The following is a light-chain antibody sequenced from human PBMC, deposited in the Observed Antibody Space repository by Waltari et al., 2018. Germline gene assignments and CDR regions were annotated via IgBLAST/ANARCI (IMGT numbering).Light chain of an antibody. V-gene: IGLV4-69*01. CDR2: VNSDGSH. J-gene: IGLJ3*02. CDR3: QTGGHGTWV. Sequence: QLVLTQSPSASASLGASVKLTCTLSSGHSSNIIAWHQQQPEKGPRYLMKVNSDGSHSKGDEIPGRFSGSSSGAERYLTISSLQSEDEADYYCQTGGHGTWVFGGGTKLTVL. CDR1: SGHSSNI.